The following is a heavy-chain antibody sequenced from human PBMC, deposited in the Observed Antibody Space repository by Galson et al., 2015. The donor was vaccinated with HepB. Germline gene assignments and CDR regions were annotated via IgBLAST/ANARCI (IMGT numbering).Heavy chain of an antibody. Sequence: SVKVSCKASGYTFTSYGISWVRQAPGQGLEWMGWISAYNGNTNYAQKLQGRVTMTTDTSTSTAYMQLRSLRSDDTAVYYCARDLRSIVGVPYFDYWGQGTLVTVSS. CDR2: ISAYNGNT. V-gene: IGHV1-18*01. CDR1: GYTFTSYG. CDR3: ARDLRSIVGVPYFDY. D-gene: IGHD1-26*01. J-gene: IGHJ4*02.